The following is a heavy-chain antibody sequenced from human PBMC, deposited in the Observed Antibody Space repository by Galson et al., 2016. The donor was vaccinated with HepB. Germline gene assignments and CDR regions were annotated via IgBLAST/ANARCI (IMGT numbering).Heavy chain of an antibody. V-gene: IGHV1-18*01. Sequence: QSGAEVKKPGASVKVSCKTSGYTFSNYGVSWVRQAPGQGLEWMGWISGYNGSTKYAQKFQGRVTMITDTSTSTAYLEMRSLRSDDTAIYYCARDFGDYDFWNGYHLYHHYGMDVWGQGTTVTVSS. D-gene: IGHD3-3*01. CDR2: ISGYNGST. CDR1: GYTFSNYG. CDR3: ARDFGDYDFWNGYHLYHHYGMDV. J-gene: IGHJ6*02.